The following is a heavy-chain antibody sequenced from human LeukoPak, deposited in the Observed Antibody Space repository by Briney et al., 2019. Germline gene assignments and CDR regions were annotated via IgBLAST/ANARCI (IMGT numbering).Heavy chain of an antibody. Sequence: GTLSLTCAVSGVSISTNTWWSWVRQPPGKGLEWVSAISGSGGSTYYADSVKGRFTISRDNSKNTLYLQMNSLRAEDTAVYYWSKVPATGGGNYYDSSCYYYFYYWGQGTLVTVSS. CDR2: ISGSGGST. J-gene: IGHJ4*02. CDR1: GVSISTNT. V-gene: IGHV3-23*01. CDR3: SKVPATGGGNYYDSSCYYYFYY. D-gene: IGHD3-22*01.